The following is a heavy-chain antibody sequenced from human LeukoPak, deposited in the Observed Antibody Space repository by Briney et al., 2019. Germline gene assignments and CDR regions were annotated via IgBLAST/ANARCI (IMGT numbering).Heavy chain of an antibody. Sequence: SETLSLTCTVFGGSISSSDYYWGWIRQPPGKGLEWIGNIYYTGSSSYNSSLKSRVTISVDTSKNQFSLQLSSVTAADTAVYYCARENYCTNGVCWAFDPWGQGTLVTISS. V-gene: IGHV4-39*07. CDR3: ARENYCTNGVCWAFDP. CDR2: IYYTGSS. D-gene: IGHD2-8*01. J-gene: IGHJ5*02. CDR1: GGSISSSDYY.